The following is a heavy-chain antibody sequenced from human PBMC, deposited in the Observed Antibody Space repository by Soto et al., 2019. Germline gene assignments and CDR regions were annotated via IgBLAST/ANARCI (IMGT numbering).Heavy chain of an antibody. CDR2: INPSGGST. Sequence: QVQLVQSGAEVKKPGASVKVSCKASGYTFTSYYMHWVRQAPGQGLEWMGIINPSGGSTSYAQKFQGRDTMTRDTATSTVYMELSSLRSEDTAVYYCARDTGDSTYYYDYYMDVWGKGTTVTVSS. D-gene: IGHD4-17*01. CDR3: ARDTGDSTYYYDYYMDV. J-gene: IGHJ6*03. CDR1: GYTFTSYY. V-gene: IGHV1-46*03.